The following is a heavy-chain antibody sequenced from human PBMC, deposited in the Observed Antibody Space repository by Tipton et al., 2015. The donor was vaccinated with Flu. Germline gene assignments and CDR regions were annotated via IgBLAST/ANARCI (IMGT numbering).Heavy chain of an antibody. CDR2: VYYSGST. CDR3: ARDSAVVPRALDY. CDR1: GDSISGSIHY. V-gene: IGHV4-39*06. D-gene: IGHD2-15*01. Sequence: TLSLTCTVSGDSISGSIHYRGWVRQSPGKGLEWIGNVYYSGSTDYNPNLKGRVSMSLDSSKNQFTLKLSSVTAADTAVYFCARDSAVVPRALDYWGQGILVTVSS. J-gene: IGHJ4*02.